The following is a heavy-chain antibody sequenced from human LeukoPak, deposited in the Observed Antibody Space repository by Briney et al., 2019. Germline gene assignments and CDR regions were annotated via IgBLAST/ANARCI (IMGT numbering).Heavy chain of an antibody. J-gene: IGHJ4*02. Sequence: GGSLRLSCSASGFTFSSYAMHWVRQAPGKGLEYVSSISSIGVGTYYADSVKGRFTISRDNSKSTLYLQMSSLRVEDTAVYYCVKDKEGTWGDCWGQGTLVTVSS. CDR2: ISSIGVGT. CDR3: VKDKEGTWGDC. V-gene: IGHV3-64D*06. CDR1: GFTFSSYA. D-gene: IGHD3-16*01.